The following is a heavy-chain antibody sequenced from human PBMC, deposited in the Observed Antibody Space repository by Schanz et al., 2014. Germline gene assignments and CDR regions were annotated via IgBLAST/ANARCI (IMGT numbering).Heavy chain of an antibody. CDR3: ATAEDASGSYGLPACGV. Sequence: QVQLVQSGAEVKKPGASVKVSCKASGYTFTTYDINWVRQATGQGLEWMGWMSPNSGNTGSAQKFLGRVTMTRNTSIKTAYMELSSLRSQDTAVYYCATAEDASGSYGLPACGVWGQGTTVIVSS. CDR2: MSPNSGNT. D-gene: IGHD3-10*01. V-gene: IGHV1-8*01. J-gene: IGHJ6*02. CDR1: GYTFTTYD.